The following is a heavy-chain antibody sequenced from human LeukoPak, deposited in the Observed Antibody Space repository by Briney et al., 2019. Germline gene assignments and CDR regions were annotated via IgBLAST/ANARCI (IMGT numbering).Heavy chain of an antibody. CDR2: ITSGFTP. CDR1: GLTFSNYA. V-gene: IGHV3-23*01. D-gene: IGHD1-26*01. Sequence: GGSLILSCAASGLTFSNYAMSWFRQAPGKGLEWVSGITSGFTPHYADSVKGGLPISRTNSKNTFPLQMKNRRAEDTAVYYCAKVYSDSRVGDVFFEYWGQGTLVTVSS. CDR3: AKVYSDSRVGDVFFEY. J-gene: IGHJ4*02.